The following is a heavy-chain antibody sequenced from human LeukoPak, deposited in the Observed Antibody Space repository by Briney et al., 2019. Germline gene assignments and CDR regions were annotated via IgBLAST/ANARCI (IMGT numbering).Heavy chain of an antibody. CDR3: ARDRSSMVRGVLAYYFDY. D-gene: IGHD3-10*01. CDR2: IYSGGST. CDR1: GLSVSSNY. V-gene: IGHV3-53*01. J-gene: IGHJ4*02. Sequence: GGSLRLSCAASGLSVSSNYMSWVRQAPGKGLEWVSVIYSGGSTYYADSVKGRFTISRDNSKNTLYLQMNSLRAEDTAVYYCARDRSSMVRGVLAYYFDYWGQGTLVTVSS.